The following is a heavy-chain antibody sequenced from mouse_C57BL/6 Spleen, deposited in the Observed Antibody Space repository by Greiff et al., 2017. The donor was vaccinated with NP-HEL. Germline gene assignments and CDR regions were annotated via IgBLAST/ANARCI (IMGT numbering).Heavy chain of an antibody. CDR2: IDPSDSET. J-gene: IGHJ2*01. CDR3: ARGVVATHFDY. CDR1: GYTFTSYW. V-gene: IGHV1-52*01. Sequence: QVQLQQPGAELVRPGSSVKLSCKASGYTFTSYWMHWVKQRPIQGLEWIGNIDPSDSETHYNQKFKDKATLTVDNSSSTAYMQRSSLTSEDAAVYYCARGVVATHFDYWGQGTTLTVSS. D-gene: IGHD1-1*01.